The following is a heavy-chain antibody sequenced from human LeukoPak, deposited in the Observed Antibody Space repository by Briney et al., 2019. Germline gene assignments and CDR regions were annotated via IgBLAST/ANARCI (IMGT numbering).Heavy chain of an antibody. J-gene: IGHJ4*02. CDR2: ISYDGSNK. CDR3: ATDLGGGSWYGYYFDY. V-gene: IGHV3-30*03. CDR1: GFTFRSYG. Sequence: GGSLRLSCAASGFTFRSYGMHWVRQAPGKGLEWVTVISYDGSNKYYADSVKGRFTISRDNSKNTLYLQMNSLRAEDTAVYYCATDLGGGSWYGYYFDYWGQGTLVTVSS. D-gene: IGHD2-15*01.